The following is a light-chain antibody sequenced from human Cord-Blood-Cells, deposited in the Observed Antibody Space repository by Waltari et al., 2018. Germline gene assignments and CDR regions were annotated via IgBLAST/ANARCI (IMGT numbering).Light chain of an antibody. CDR2: DVS. CDR3: CSYAGSYTLV. V-gene: IGLV2-11*01. J-gene: IGLJ2*01. CDR1: SSDVGGYNY. Sequence: QSALTQPRSVSGSPGQSVTISCPGTSSDVGGYNYVSWYQQHPGKAPTLMIYDVSKRPSGVPDRFSGSKSGNTASLTISGLQAEDEADYYCCSYAGSYTLVFGGGTKLTVL.